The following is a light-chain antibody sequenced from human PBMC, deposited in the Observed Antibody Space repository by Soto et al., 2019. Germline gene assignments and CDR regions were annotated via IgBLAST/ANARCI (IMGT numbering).Light chain of an antibody. CDR3: MQALQTPYT. CDR1: QRLLHSNGNTF. Sequence: EIVMTQSPPSLTVTPGEPASISCRSSQRLLHSNGNTFLDWYLQKPGQSPQLLIYLGSNRASGVPDRVSGSEAGTDFTLKISRVEAEDVGVYYCMQALQTPYTVGGGTKV. V-gene: IGKV2-28*01. J-gene: IGKJ4*01. CDR2: LGS.